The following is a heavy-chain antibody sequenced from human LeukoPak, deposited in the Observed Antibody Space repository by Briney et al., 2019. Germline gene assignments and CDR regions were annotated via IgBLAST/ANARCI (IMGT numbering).Heavy chain of an antibody. D-gene: IGHD5-12*01. J-gene: IGHJ3*02. CDR1: GFTFSTYA. Sequence: PGGSLRLSCAASGFTFSTYAMSWGCHGPRKGLEWVSTISGSGGSTYYADSVKGRFTISRDNSKNTLYLQMNSLRAEDTAVYYCAKNWGATIYYAFDIWGQGTMVTVSS. V-gene: IGHV3-23*01. CDR3: AKNWGATIYYAFDI. CDR2: ISGSGGST.